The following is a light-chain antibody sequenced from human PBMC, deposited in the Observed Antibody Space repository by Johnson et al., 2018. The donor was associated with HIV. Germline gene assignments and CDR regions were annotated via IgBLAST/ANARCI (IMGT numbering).Light chain of an antibody. Sequence: QSALTQPPSVSAAPGQKVTISCSGSSSNIGNNYLSWYQHLPGTAPRLLIYDNNKRPSGIPDRFSGSKSGTSATLGITGLQTGDEADYYCGTWDSSLSGVFGTGTKVTVL. CDR2: DNN. CDR1: SSNIGNNY. CDR3: GTWDSSLSGV. J-gene: IGLJ1*01. V-gene: IGLV1-51*01.